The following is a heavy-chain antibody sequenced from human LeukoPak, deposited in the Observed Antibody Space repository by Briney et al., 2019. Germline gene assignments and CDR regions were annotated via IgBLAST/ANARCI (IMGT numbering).Heavy chain of an antibody. CDR1: GFTFSNYE. J-gene: IGHJ6*03. Sequence: GGSLRLSCAASGFTFSNYEMKWVRQAPGKGLEWVSSITSDGRTIYYADSVKGRFTISRDNAKNSLCLQMNSLRAGDTAVYSCARNYYYYIDVSGKGTTVIVSS. CDR3: ARNYYYYIDV. V-gene: IGHV3-48*03. CDR2: ITSDGRTI.